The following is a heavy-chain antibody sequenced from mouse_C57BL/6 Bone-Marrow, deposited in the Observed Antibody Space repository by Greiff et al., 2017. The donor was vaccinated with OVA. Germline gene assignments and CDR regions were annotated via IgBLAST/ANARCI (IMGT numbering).Heavy chain of an antibody. CDR1: GFTFSNYW. CDR2: IRLKSDNYAT. V-gene: IGHV6-3*01. CDR3: TVEITTVVAPYFDV. D-gene: IGHD1-1*01. Sequence: EVKVIESGGGLVQPGGSMKLSCVASGFTFSNYWMNWVRQSPEKGLEWVAQIRLKSDNYATHYAESVKGRFTISRDDSKSSVYLQMNNLRAQDTGIYYGTVEITTVVAPYFDVWGTGTTVTVSS. J-gene: IGHJ1*03.